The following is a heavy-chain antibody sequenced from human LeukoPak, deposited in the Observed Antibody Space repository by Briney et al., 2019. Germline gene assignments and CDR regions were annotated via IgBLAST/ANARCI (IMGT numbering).Heavy chain of an antibody. CDR1: GYTFTGYY. J-gene: IGHJ4*02. CDR2: INPDSGGT. CDR3: ARLGATTYDY. D-gene: IGHD1-26*01. Sequence: GASVKVSCKASGYTFTGYYIHWVRQAPGQGLEWMGWINPDSGGTNYAQQFQGRVTMTRDTSISTAYLELNRLGSDDTAVYYCARLGATTYDYWGQGTLVTVSS. V-gene: IGHV1-2*02.